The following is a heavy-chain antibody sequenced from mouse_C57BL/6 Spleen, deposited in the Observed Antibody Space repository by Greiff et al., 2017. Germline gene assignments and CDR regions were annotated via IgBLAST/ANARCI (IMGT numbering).Heavy chain of an antibody. CDR2: IDPSDSYT. V-gene: IGHV1-69*01. D-gene: IGHD2-4*01. J-gene: IGHJ3*01. CDR1: GYTFTSYW. Sequence: QVQLQQPGAELVMPGASVKLSCKASGYTFTSYWMHWVKQRPGQGLEWIGEIDPSDSYTNYNQKFKGKSTVTVDKSSSTAYMQLSSLTSEDSAVYYCARGGLRLGAWFAYWGQGTLVTVSA. CDR3: ARGGLRLGAWFAY.